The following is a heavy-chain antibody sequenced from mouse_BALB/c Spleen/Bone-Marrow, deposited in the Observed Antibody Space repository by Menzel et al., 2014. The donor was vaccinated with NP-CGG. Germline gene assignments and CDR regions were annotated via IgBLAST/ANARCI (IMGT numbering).Heavy chain of an antibody. V-gene: IGHV5-12-1*01. D-gene: IGHD4-1*01. CDR2: ISSGGGST. CDR1: GFAFSSYD. Sequence: DVMLVESGGGLVKPGGPLKLSCAASGFAFSSYDMSWVRQTPEKRLEWVAYISSGGGSTYYPDTVKGRFTISRDNAKNTLYLQMSSLKSEDTAMYYCARHKLGRWYFDVWGAGTTVTVSS. CDR3: ARHKLGRWYFDV. J-gene: IGHJ1*01.